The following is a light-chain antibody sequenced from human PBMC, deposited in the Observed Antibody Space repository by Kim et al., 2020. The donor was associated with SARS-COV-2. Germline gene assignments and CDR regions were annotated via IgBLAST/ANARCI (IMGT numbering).Light chain of an antibody. CDR2: GAS. CDR1: QSVSSSY. J-gene: IGKJ2*03. V-gene: IGKV3-20*01. CDR3: QQYGSSPPMYS. Sequence: PGARAALSCTASQSVSSSYLAWYQQKPGQAPRLLIYGASSRATGIPDRFSGSGSGTDFTLTISRLEPEDFAVYYCQQYGSSPPMYSFGQGTKLEI.